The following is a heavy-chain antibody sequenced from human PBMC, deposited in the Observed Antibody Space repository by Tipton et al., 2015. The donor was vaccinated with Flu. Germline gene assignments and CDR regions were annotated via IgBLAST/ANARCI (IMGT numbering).Heavy chain of an antibody. CDR1: GFTFSSFW. Sequence: SLRLSCAASGFTFSSFWMNWVRQAPGKGLEWVANIKQDGSQKYYVDSLKGRFTIYRDNAKNSLYLQMNSLRAEDTAVYYCARDPYSSSWADYWGQGTLVNVS. CDR2: IKQDGSQK. J-gene: IGHJ4*02. V-gene: IGHV3-7*01. CDR3: ARDPYSSSWADY. D-gene: IGHD6-13*01.